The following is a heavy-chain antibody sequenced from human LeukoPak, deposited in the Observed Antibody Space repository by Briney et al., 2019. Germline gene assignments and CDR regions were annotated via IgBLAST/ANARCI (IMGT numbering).Heavy chain of an antibody. V-gene: IGHV3-74*01. CDR3: ASDSPYYGMDV. CDR2: INSDGSAT. CDR1: GFPFSSYW. J-gene: IGHJ6*02. Sequence: GGSLRLSCAASGFPFSSYWMHWVRQVPGKGLLWVSRINSDGSATIYADSVRGRFIISRDNAKNTLYLQMSGLRVEDTAVYHCASDSPYYGMDVWGQGTTVTVSS.